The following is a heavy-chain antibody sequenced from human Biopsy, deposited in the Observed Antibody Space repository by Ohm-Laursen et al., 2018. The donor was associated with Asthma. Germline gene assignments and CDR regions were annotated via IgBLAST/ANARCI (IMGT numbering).Heavy chain of an antibody. V-gene: IGHV1-69*13. Sequence: SVKVSCKASGDSFSNYAISWVRQAPGQGLEWMGGITPVLGTPDHAQMFEGRVTITADESTSTAYMELSSLSSEDTAVYYCARGYSGSDRIVYYYSGLEVWGQGTTVTVSS. CDR2: ITPVLGTP. CDR1: GDSFSNYA. CDR3: ARGYSGSDRIVYYYSGLEV. J-gene: IGHJ6*02. D-gene: IGHD5-12*01.